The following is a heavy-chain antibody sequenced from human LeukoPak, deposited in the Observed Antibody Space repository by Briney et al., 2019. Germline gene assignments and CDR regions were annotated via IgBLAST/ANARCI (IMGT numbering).Heavy chain of an antibody. J-gene: IGHJ4*02. Sequence: QPGRSLRLSCAVSGFTFDDYAMHWVRLAPGKGLEWVSGITSNSDNRGYADSVKGRFTISRDNAKNSLYLQMNSLRAEDTAVYYCASHDSSGWYVDYWGQGTLVTVSS. CDR2: ITSNSDNR. CDR3: ASHDSSGWYVDY. CDR1: GFTFDDYA. V-gene: IGHV3-9*01. D-gene: IGHD6-19*01.